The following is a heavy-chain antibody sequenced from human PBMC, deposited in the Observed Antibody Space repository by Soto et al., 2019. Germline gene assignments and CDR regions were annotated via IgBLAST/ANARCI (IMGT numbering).Heavy chain of an antibody. CDR3: ARLQRTVATSETYFDY. V-gene: IGHV4-39*02. J-gene: IGHJ4*02. CDR1: GGSITSSSYS. Sequence: QLQLQESGPGLVKPSETLSLTCTVSGGSITSSSYSWGWVRQPPGMGLEWIGSIYFSGSTSYNPSLKNRITISVDTSKNHFSLQLTSVTAADTAVYFCARLQRTVATSETYFDYWGQGTLVTVSS. CDR2: IYFSGST. D-gene: IGHD6-19*01.